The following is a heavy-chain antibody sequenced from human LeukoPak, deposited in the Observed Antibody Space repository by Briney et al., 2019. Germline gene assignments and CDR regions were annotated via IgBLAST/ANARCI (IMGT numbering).Heavy chain of an antibody. D-gene: IGHD3-10*01. CDR2: ISYDGSNK. CDR1: GVTFSTYG. V-gene: IGHV3-30*18. J-gene: IGHJ4*02. CDR3: AKDIGEGGQWAFNY. Sequence: PGGSLRLSCAVSGVTFSTYGMHWVRQAPGKGLEWVAFISYDGSNKYYADSAKGRFTISRDNSKNTLYLQMNSLRTEDTAVYYCAKDIGEGGQWAFNYWGQGTLVTVSS.